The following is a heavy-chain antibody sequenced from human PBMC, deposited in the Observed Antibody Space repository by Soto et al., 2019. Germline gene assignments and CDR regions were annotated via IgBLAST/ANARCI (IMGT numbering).Heavy chain of an antibody. D-gene: IGHD4-17*01. J-gene: IGHJ4*02. V-gene: IGHV1-8*01. CDR1: GYTFTSYD. CDR3: AREDYGVRPGY. CDR2: MNPNSGNT. Sequence: QVQLVQSGAEVKKPGASVKVSCKASGYTFTSYDISWVRQATGQGLEWMGWMNPNSGNTGCAQKFQGRVTMNRNSSISTAYMDLSSLRSEDTAVYYCAREDYGVRPGYWGQGTLVSVSS.